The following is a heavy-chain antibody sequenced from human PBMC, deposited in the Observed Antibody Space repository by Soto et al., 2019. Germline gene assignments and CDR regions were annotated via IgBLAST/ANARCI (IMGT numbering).Heavy chain of an antibody. CDR1: GNTFSNYA. D-gene: IGHD3-10*01. CDR3: ARLDYYISGNPVYFFDY. CDR2: IIPMFGRI. Sequence: QVQLVQSGAEVKKPGSSVKVSCKASGNTFSNYAISWVRQAPGQGLEWMGGIIPMFGRINYAKKFQGRVTMTADESTRTAYMELGSLRSEDTAVYYCARLDYYISGNPVYFFDYWGQGTLVTVSS. J-gene: IGHJ4*02. V-gene: IGHV1-69*01.